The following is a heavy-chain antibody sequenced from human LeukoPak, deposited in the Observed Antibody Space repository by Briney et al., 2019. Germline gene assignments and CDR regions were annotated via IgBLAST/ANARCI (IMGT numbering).Heavy chain of an antibody. V-gene: IGHV3-30*04. Sequence: GGSLRLSCAASGFAFNTYAMHWVRQAPGKGLEGGAVISYDGSDKYYADSVKGRFTSSRDNPKNTLYLQMNSLRAEHTAVYYCARRRGLHHFDYWGQGTLVTVSS. CDR2: ISYDGSDK. D-gene: IGHD5/OR15-5a*01. CDR1: GFAFNTYA. CDR3: ARRRGLHHFDY. J-gene: IGHJ4*02.